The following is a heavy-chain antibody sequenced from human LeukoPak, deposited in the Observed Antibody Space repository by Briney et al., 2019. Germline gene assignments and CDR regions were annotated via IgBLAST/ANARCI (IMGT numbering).Heavy chain of an antibody. CDR3: ARAGVGMIGAFDI. CDR2: INHSGST. D-gene: IGHD3-22*01. J-gene: IGHJ3*02. V-gene: IGHV4-34*01. CDR1: GGSFSGYY. Sequence: PSETLSLTCAVYGGSFSGYYWSWIRQPPGKGLEWIGEINHSGSTNYNPSLKSRVTITVDTSKNQFSLKLSSVTAADTAVYYCARAGVGMIGAFDIWGQGTMVTVSS.